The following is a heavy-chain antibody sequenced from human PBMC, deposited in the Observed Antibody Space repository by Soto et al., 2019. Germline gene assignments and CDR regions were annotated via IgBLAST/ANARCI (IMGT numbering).Heavy chain of an antibody. CDR1: GGSISSYY. V-gene: IGHV4-59*01. J-gene: IGHJ4*02. D-gene: IGHD1-7*01. Sequence: PSETLSLTCTVSGGSISSYYWSWIRQPPGKGLEWIGYIYYSGSTNYNPSLKSRVTISVDTSKNQFSLKLSSVTAADTAVYYCARDTLGITGTTFDYWGQGTLVTVSS. CDR3: ARDTLGITGTTFDY. CDR2: IYYSGST.